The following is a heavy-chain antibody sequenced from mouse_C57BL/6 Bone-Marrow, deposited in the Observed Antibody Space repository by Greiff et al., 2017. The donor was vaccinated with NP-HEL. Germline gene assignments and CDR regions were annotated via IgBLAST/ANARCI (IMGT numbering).Heavy chain of an antibody. CDR1: GYTFTSYW. CDR3: AREGVYYGSSLYYAMDY. J-gene: IGHJ4*01. V-gene: IGHV1-50*01. CDR2: IDPSDSYT. D-gene: IGHD1-1*01. Sequence: QVQLQQPGAELVKPGASVKLSCKASGYTFTSYWMQWVKQRPGQGLEWIGEIDPSDSYTNYNQKFKGKATLTVDTSSSTAYMQLSSLTSEDSAVYYCAREGVYYGSSLYYAMDYWGQGTSVTVSS.